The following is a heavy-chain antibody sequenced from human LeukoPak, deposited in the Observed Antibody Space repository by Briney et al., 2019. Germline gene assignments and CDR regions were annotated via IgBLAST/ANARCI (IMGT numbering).Heavy chain of an antibody. CDR1: GFTFSSYT. J-gene: IGHJ1*01. D-gene: IGHD3-22*01. CDR2: FSSRSSYI. CDR3: AKGRDSSGRQYFQH. V-gene: IGHV3-21*04. Sequence: TGGSLRLSCAASGFTFSSYTMVWVRQAPGKGLEWVSSFSSRSSYIYYADSVKGRFTISRDNSMNTLYLQMNSLRAEDPAVYFCAKGRDSSGRQYFQHWGQGTLVTVSS.